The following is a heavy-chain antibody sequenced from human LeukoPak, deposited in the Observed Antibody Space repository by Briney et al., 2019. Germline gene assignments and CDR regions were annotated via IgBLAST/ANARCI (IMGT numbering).Heavy chain of an antibody. J-gene: IGHJ6*03. CDR2: ISSSSSTI. CDR3: ARGDNWNVNYYYYYMDV. V-gene: IGHV3-48*01. Sequence: PGGSLRLSCAASGFTFSSYSMNWVRQAPGKGLEWVSYISSSSSTIYYADFVEGRFTISRDNAKNSLYLQMNSLRAEDTAVYYCARGDNWNVNYYYYYMDVWGKGTTVTVSS. D-gene: IGHD1-1*01. CDR1: GFTFSSYS.